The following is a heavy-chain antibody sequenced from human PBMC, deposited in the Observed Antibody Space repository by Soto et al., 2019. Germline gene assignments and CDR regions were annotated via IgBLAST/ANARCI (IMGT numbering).Heavy chain of an antibody. D-gene: IGHD3-10*01. CDR1: GFTFSNYG. CDR2: ILNDGSNR. Sequence: QVQLVESGGGVVQPGRSLRLSCAASGFTFSNYGMHWVRQAPGKGLEWVAVILNDGSNRDHADSVKDRFTISRDNSKNMLNLQMTILRAADRAVYYCARDDEYSGNGMDVWGQGTTVTVSP. CDR3: ARDDEYSGNGMDV. V-gene: IGHV3-33*01. J-gene: IGHJ6*01.